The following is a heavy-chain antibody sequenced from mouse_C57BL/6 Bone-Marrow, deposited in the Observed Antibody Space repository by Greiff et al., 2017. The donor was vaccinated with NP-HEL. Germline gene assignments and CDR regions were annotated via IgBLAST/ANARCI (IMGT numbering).Heavy chain of an antibody. D-gene: IGHD2-4*01. CDR2: INPYNGGT. CDR3: ARAFYYDYDGYYAMDY. CDR1: GYTFTDYY. J-gene: IGHJ4*01. Sequence: EVQLQQSGPVLVKPGASVKMSCKASGYTFTDYYMNWVKQSHGKSLEWIGVINPYNGGTSYNQKFKGKATLTVDKSSSTAYMELNSLTSEDSAVYYCARAFYYDYDGYYAMDYWGQGTSVTVSS. V-gene: IGHV1-19*01.